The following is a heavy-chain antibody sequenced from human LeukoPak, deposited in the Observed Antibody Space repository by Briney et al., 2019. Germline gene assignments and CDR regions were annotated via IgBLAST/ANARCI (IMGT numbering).Heavy chain of an antibody. J-gene: IGHJ4*02. CDR2: IIPIFGTA. D-gene: IGHD6-19*01. V-gene: IGHV1-69*01. Sequence: GSSVKVSCKASGGTSSSYAISWVRQAHGQGLEWMGGIIPIFGTANYAQKFQGRVTITADESTSTAYMGLSSLRSEDTAVYYCARDVYSSGWRYYFDYWGQGTLVTVSS. CDR1: GGTSSSYA. CDR3: ARDVYSSGWRYYFDY.